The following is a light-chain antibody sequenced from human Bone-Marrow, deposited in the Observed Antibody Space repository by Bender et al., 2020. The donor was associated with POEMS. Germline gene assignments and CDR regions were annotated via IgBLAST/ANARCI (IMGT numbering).Light chain of an antibody. V-gene: IGLV3-1*01. CDR3: QSGDKSESYVV. J-gene: IGLJ2*01. CDR2: QDT. CDR1: KLGEEY. Sequence: SYELTQPPSVSVSPGQTATITCSGEKLGEEYACWYQQKPGQSPVVVIYQDTKRPSGIPERFSGSNSGTSVTLTISGVQAEDEADYYCQSGDKSESYVVFGGGTKLTVL.